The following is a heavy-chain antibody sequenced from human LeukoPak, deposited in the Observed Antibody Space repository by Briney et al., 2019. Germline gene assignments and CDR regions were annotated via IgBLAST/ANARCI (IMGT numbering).Heavy chain of an antibody. CDR2: IYTSGST. Sequence: SETLSLTCTVSGGSISSYYWSWIRQSPGKGLEWIGYIYTSGSTNYNPSLKSRVTISVDTSKNQFSLKLSSVTAADTAVYYCARDKVRGVINWFDPWGQGTLVTVSS. J-gene: IGHJ5*02. V-gene: IGHV4-4*08. CDR1: GGSISSYY. CDR3: ARDKVRGVINWFDP. D-gene: IGHD3-10*01.